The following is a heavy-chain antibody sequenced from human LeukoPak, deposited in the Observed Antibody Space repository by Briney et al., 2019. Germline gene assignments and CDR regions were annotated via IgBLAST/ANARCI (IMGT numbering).Heavy chain of an antibody. J-gene: IGHJ4*02. CDR3: ATDSSGDLDY. D-gene: IGHD3-22*01. CDR1: GFTFSNYA. CDR2: IKQDGSEK. Sequence: GGSLRLSCAASGFTFSNYAMSWVRQAPGKGLEWVANIKQDGSEKYYVDSVKGRFTISRDNAKNSLYLQMNSLRAEDTAVYYCATDSSGDLDYWGQGTLVTVSS. V-gene: IGHV3-7*01.